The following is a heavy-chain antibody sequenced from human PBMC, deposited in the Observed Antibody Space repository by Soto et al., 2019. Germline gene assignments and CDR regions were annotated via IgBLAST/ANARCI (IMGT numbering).Heavy chain of an antibody. CDR3: AREWVLGFCFDL. CDR2: MNPDTGDT. J-gene: IGHJ4*02. V-gene: IGHV1-8*01. D-gene: IGHD2-8*02. Sequence: QVQLVQSGAEVKKPGTSVKVSCKTSGYTFTSYEINWVRQAPGQGLEWMGWMNPDTGDTRYAQKFQGRVTMTRNTSINTAYMELSSLRSEDTAVYYCAREWVLGFCFDLWGQGTLVTVSS. CDR1: GYTFTSYE.